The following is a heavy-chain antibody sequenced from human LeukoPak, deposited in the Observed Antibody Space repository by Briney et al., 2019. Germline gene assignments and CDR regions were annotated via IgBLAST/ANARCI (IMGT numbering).Heavy chain of an antibody. Sequence: PGGSLRLSCAASGFTFSSYWMHWVRQAPGKGLVWVSRIASDGSTVYADSVKGRFTTSRDNAKDTVYLQMNSLRVEDTAVYYCIGSGGWPGYWGQGTLVTVSS. CDR3: IGSGGWPGY. CDR2: IASDGST. V-gene: IGHV3-74*01. D-gene: IGHD1-26*01. J-gene: IGHJ4*02. CDR1: GFTFSSYW.